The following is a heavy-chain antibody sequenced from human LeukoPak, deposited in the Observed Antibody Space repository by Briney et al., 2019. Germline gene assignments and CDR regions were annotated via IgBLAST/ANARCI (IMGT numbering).Heavy chain of an antibody. CDR1: GYTFTSYG. Sequence: ASVKVSCKASGYTFTSYGISWVRQAPGQGLEWMGWINPNSGGTNYAQKFQGWVTMTRDTSISTAYMELSRLRSDDTAVYYCARASRATGYSSSDFDYWGQGTLVTVSS. CDR2: INPNSGGT. D-gene: IGHD6-19*01. J-gene: IGHJ4*02. CDR3: ARASRATGYSSSDFDY. V-gene: IGHV1-2*04.